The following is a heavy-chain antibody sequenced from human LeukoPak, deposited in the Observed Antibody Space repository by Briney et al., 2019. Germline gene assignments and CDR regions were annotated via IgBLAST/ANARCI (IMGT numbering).Heavy chain of an antibody. D-gene: IGHD3-22*01. Sequence: SETLSLTCTVSGGSVSDYYWSWIRQPAGKGLEWIGRISSSGSTNYNPSLKSRVTISVDTSKNQFSLKLSSVTAADTAVYFCARGPYSYDSSGAFDIWGQGTMVTVSS. CDR1: GGSVSDYY. CDR3: ARGPYSYDSSGAFDI. V-gene: IGHV4-4*07. CDR2: ISSSGST. J-gene: IGHJ3*02.